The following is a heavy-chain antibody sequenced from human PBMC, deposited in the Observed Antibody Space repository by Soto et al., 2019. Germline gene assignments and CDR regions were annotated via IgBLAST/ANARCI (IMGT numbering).Heavy chain of an antibody. Sequence: ASVKVSCKASGYTFTGYYMHWVRQAPGQGLEWMGWINPNSGGTNYAQKFQGRVTMTRDTSISTAYMELSRLRSDDTAVYYCARDPDSGXXXXGYGMDVWGQGTTVTVSS. CDR2: INPNSGGT. CDR1: GYTFTGYY. CDR3: ARDPDSGXXXXGYGMDV. V-gene: IGHV1-2*02. D-gene: IGHD6-19*01. J-gene: IGHJ6*02.